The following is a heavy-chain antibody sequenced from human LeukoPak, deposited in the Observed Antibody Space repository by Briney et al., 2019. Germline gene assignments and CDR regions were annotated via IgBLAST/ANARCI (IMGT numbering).Heavy chain of an antibody. J-gene: IGHJ5*02. D-gene: IGHD1-1*01. CDR2: IYHSGST. V-gene: IGHV4-38-2*01. Sequence: SETLSLTCAVSGYSISSGYYWGWIRQPPGKGLEWIGSIYHSGSTYYNPSLKSRATISVDTSKNQFSLKLSSVTAADTAVYYCAGSNVQLERRPFDPWGQGTLVTVSS. CDR1: GYSISSGYY. CDR3: AGSNVQLERRPFDP.